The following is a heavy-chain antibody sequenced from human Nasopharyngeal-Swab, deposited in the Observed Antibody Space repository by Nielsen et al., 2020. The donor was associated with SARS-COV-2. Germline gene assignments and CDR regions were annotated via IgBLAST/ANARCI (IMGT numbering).Heavy chain of an antibody. D-gene: IGHD2-21*02. Sequence: GESLKISCAASGFTFSSYSMNWVRQAPGKGLEWVSYISSSSSTIYCADSVKGRFTISRDNAKNSLYLQMNSLRDEDTAVYYCARADETYCGGDCYSGYDYWGQGTLVTVSS. CDR1: GFTFSSYS. J-gene: IGHJ4*02. CDR2: ISSSSSTI. CDR3: ARADETYCGGDCYSGYDY. V-gene: IGHV3-48*02.